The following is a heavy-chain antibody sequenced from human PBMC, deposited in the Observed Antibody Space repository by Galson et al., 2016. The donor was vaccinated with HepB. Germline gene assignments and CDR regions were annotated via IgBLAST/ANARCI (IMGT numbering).Heavy chain of an antibody. CDR1: GFTFSSYW. Sequence: SLRLSCAASGFTFSSYWMNWVRQAPGKGLEWVAIIKQDGSAKYYVDSLKGRFTISRDNAKSSLYLQMSSLRPEDTAVYYCALGQGFLADSWGQGTLVTVSS. V-gene: IGHV3-7*05. CDR2: IKQDGSAK. J-gene: IGHJ4*02. CDR3: ALGQGFLADS.